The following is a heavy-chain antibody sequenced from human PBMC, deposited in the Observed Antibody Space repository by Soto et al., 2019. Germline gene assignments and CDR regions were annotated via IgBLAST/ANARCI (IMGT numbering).Heavy chain of an antibody. Sequence: EVQLVESGGGLVKPGGSLRLSCAASGFTFSNAWMSWVRQAPGKGLAWVGRIKNKADGGTTDYAAPVKGRFTISRDDSKSMVYLQMNSLKTEATAVYYFTTGKGKYCSGGGCYLPPDYWGQGTLVTVSS. D-gene: IGHD2-15*01. CDR1: GFTFSNAW. CDR3: TTGKGKYCSGGGCYLPPDY. J-gene: IGHJ4*02. V-gene: IGHV3-15*01. CDR2: IKNKADGGTT.